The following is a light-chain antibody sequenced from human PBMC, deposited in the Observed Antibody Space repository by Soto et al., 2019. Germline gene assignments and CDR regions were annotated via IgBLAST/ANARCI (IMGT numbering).Light chain of an antibody. CDR1: SSDVGGYNY. Sequence: QSVLTRPASVSGSPGQSITVSCTGASSDVGGYNYVSWYQQHPGKAPRLMIYDVSNRPSGVPNRFSGSKSGNTASLTISGLQAEDEADYYCSSYTSSSTYVFGTGTKVTVL. CDR2: DVS. J-gene: IGLJ1*01. CDR3: SSYTSSSTYV. V-gene: IGLV2-14*01.